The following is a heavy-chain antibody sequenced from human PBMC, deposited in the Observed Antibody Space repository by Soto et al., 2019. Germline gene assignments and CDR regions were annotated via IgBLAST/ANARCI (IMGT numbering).Heavy chain of an antibody. J-gene: IGHJ4*02. Sequence: ASVKVSCKASGYTFTAYYMHWVRQAPGQGLEWMGWINLESGGTNYAQNFQGRVTMTRDTSISTAYMELSRLRSDDTALYYCARGEVVGADFDYWGQGXLVTVYS. CDR1: GYTFTAYY. D-gene: IGHD2-15*01. CDR3: ARGEVVGADFDY. V-gene: IGHV1-2*02. CDR2: INLESGGT.